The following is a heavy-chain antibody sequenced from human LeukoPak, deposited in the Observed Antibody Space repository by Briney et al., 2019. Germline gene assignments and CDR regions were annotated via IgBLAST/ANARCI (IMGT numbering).Heavy chain of an antibody. D-gene: IGHD4-17*01. CDR1: GFTFSAYA. Sequence: GGSLRLSCTASGFTFSAYAMMWIRQAPGKGPEWVSAIRGGGNSEFYADSVKGRFRISRDNSTDTLFLQMNSLRAEDTAVYYCARDPNGDYVGAFDMWGPGTMVTVSS. CDR3: ARDPNGDYVGAFDM. CDR2: IRGGGNSE. J-gene: IGHJ3*02. V-gene: IGHV3-23*01.